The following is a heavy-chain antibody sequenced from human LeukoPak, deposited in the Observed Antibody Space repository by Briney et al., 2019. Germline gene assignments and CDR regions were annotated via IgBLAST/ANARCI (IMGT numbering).Heavy chain of an antibody. D-gene: IGHD5-18*01. J-gene: IGHJ4*02. V-gene: IGHV3-23*01. Sequence: GGSLRLSCAASGFTFSSYAMSWVRQAPGKGLEWVSAITGSGDSAYYADSVKGRFTISRDNSKSTLYLQTNSLRAEDTAVYYCASHRGSAMGCYFDYWGQGSLVTVSS. CDR1: GFTFSSYA. CDR2: ITGSGDSA. CDR3: ASHRGSAMGCYFDY.